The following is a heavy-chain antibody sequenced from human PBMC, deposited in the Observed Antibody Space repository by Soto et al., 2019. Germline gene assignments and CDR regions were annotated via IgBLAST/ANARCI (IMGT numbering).Heavy chain of an antibody. J-gene: IGHJ5*02. CDR2: NNVYNGDI. CDR1: GYTFINYG. V-gene: IGHV1-18*04. D-gene: IGHD1-26*01. Sequence: ASVKVSCKGFGYTFINYGVSWVRQAPGQGLEWMGWNNVYNGDINYAQKFQGRVTMTADTSTAAVYMELRNLRSDDTAMYYCARDALGGPLVGTVHLDLWGQGXQVTVSS. CDR3: ARDALGGPLVGTVHLDL.